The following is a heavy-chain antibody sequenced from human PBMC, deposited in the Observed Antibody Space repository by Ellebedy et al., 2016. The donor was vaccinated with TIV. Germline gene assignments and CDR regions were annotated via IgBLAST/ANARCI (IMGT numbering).Heavy chain of an antibody. D-gene: IGHD3-10*01. CDR3: ARVRGVIVGDY. V-gene: IGHV4-59*01. Sequence: SETLSLTCTVSGASIRSYFWSWIRQPPGKGLEWIGYVYHNGSTNQNPSLKSRVTMSVDTSKSQFSLSLSSVTAADTAVYYCARVRGVIVGDYWGQGTLVTVSS. CDR2: VYHNGST. J-gene: IGHJ4*02. CDR1: GASIRSYF.